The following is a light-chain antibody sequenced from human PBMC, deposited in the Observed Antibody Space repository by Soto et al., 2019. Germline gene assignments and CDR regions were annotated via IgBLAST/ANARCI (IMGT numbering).Light chain of an antibody. J-gene: IGLJ1*01. V-gene: IGLV3-21*02. CDR1: NIGSKS. CDR3: QVWDSSSDHYV. CDR2: ANS. Sequence: SYELTQPPSVSVAPGQTARITCGGSNIGSKSVHWYQQKPGQAPMMVVCANSDRPSGIPDRFSGSNSANTATLTISRVEAGDEADYYCQVWDSSSDHYVFGTGTKVTVL.